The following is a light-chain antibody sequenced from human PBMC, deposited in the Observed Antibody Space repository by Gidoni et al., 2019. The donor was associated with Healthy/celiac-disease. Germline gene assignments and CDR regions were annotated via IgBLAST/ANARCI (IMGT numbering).Light chain of an antibody. J-gene: IGKJ4*01. CDR1: QSVSSY. CDR2: DAS. V-gene: IGKV3-11*01. Sequence: EIVLKQSPATLSLSPGERATLSCRASQSVSSYLAWYQQKPGQAPRLLIYDASNRATGVPARFSGGGSGTDFTLTISSLEPEDFAVYYCQQRSNWPPGLTFGGGTKVEIK. CDR3: QQRSNWPPGLT.